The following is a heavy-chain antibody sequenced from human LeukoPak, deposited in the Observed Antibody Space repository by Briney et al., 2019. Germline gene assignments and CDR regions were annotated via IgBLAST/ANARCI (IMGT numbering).Heavy chain of an antibody. J-gene: IGHJ5*02. CDR1: GGSISSSSYY. CDR3: ASLYGSGKRWVDP. D-gene: IGHD3-10*01. Sequence: LSLTCTVSGGSISSSSYYTDWVRQAPGKGLEWVGRTRNKANSYTTEYAASVKGRFTISRDDSKNSLYLQMNSLKTEDTAVYYCASLYGSGKRWVDPWGQGTLVTVSS. CDR2: TRNKANSYTT. V-gene: IGHV3-72*01.